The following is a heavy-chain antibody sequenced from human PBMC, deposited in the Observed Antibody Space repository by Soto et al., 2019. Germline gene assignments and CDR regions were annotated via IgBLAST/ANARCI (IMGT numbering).Heavy chain of an antibody. J-gene: IGHJ6*02. Sequence: DSVKVSCKASGYDFTAYDINWVRQASGQGLEWMGWMNPINGATGSARRFQGRVSMTRNTATGTAYLELTSLRSDDSAVYYCGRGHSPRATEGGTNYEYAMEVWG. CDR3: GRGHSPRATEGGTNYEYAMEV. CDR2: MNPINGAT. D-gene: IGHD2-15*01. CDR1: GYDFTAYD. V-gene: IGHV1-8*02.